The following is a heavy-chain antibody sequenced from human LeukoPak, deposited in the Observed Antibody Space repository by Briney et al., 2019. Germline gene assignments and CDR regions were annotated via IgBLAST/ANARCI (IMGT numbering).Heavy chain of an antibody. D-gene: IGHD3-22*01. CDR1: GFTFDDYA. CDR3: AKGLYSSGYEYVLLGGAFDI. Sequence: GGSLRLSCAASGFTFDDYAMHWVRQGPGKGLEWVSGISWNGGSIGHADSVKGRFTISRDKAKNSRYLQMNSLRAEDTALYYCAKGLYSSGYEYVLLGGAFDIWGQGTMVTVSS. CDR2: ISWNGGSI. J-gene: IGHJ3*02. V-gene: IGHV3-9*01.